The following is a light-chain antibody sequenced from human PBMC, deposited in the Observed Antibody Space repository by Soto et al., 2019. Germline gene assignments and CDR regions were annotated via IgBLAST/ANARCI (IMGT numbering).Light chain of an antibody. CDR3: QQYNSYPYT. Sequence: DIQMTQSPSTLSASVGDRVTITCRASQSISSWLAWYQQEPGKAPKLLIYKASSLESGVPSRFSGSGSGTEFTLTISSLQPDDFATYYCQQYNSYPYTFGQGTK. J-gene: IGKJ2*01. CDR1: QSISSW. V-gene: IGKV1-5*03. CDR2: KAS.